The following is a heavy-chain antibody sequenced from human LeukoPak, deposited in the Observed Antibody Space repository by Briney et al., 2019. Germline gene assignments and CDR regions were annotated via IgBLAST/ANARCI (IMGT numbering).Heavy chain of an antibody. D-gene: IGHD2-2*01. J-gene: IGHJ3*02. V-gene: IGHV3-66*02. CDR1: GFTVSSNY. CDR3: ARGFCSSTSCPDDAFDI. Sequence: GGSLRLFCAASGFTVSSNYMSWARQARGKGLEWGTVIYSGGSTYYADSVKGRFTISRDNAKNTLYLQMNSLRAEDTAVYYCARGFCSSTSCPDDAFDIWGQGTMVTVSS. CDR2: IYSGGST.